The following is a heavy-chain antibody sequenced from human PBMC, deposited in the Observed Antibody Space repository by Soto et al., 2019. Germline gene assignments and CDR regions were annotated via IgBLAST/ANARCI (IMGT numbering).Heavy chain of an antibody. D-gene: IGHD6-13*01. Sequence: GGSLRLSCAASGFTFSSYAMSWVRQAPGKGLEWVSGISGSSGSGGYTYYADSAKGRFTISRDNSKNTLYLQMNSLRAEDTAVYYCARDGGGSSWYVHFDYWGQGTLVTVSS. CDR3: ARDGGGSSWYVHFDY. CDR1: GFTFSSYA. V-gene: IGHV3-23*01. CDR2: ISGSSGSGGYT. J-gene: IGHJ4*02.